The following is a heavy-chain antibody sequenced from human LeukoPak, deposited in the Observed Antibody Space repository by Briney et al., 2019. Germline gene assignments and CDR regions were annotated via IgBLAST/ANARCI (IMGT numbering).Heavy chain of an antibody. J-gene: IGHJ4*02. CDR2: ISSSSSYI. D-gene: IGHD2-15*01. CDR3: ARGYCSGGSCYRYEDY. V-gene: IGHV3-21*01. Sequence: GGSLRLSCAASAFTFSDYTMNWVRQAPGKGLEWVSSISSSSSYIYYAGSVKGRFTISRDNAKNSLYLQMNSLRAEDTAVYYCARGYCSGGSCYRYEDYWGQGTLVTVSS. CDR1: AFTFSDYT.